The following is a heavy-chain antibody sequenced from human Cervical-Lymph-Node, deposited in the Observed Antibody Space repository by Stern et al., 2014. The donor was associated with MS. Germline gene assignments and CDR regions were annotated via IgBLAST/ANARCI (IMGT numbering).Heavy chain of an antibody. CDR3: AGGAVPAIGKIDY. V-gene: IGHV1-69*18. J-gene: IGHJ4*02. CDR2: IIPTFDNTA. Sequence: VQLVESGAEVKKPGSSVKVSCRASGGTFSDYAVSWVRQAPGQGPEWMGMIIPTFDNTANYAQKLQGRLTITADESATTVHMELTSLRSDDTAVYYCAGGAVPAIGKIDYWGQGSLITVSS. D-gene: IGHD5-12*01. CDR1: GGTFSDYA.